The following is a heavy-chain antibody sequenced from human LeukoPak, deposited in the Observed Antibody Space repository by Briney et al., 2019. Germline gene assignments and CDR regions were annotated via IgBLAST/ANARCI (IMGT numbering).Heavy chain of an antibody. CDR1: GFTFSSYG. J-gene: IGHJ6*02. CDR3: AKSVAGTKFLYGMDV. V-gene: IGHV3-30*18. D-gene: IGHD1-1*01. Sequence: GGSLRLSCAASGFTFSSYGMHWVRQAPGKGLEWVAVISYDGSNKYYADSVKGRFTISRDNSKNTLYLQMNSLRAEDTAVYYCAKSVAGTKFLYGMDVWGQGTTVTVSS. CDR2: ISYDGSNK.